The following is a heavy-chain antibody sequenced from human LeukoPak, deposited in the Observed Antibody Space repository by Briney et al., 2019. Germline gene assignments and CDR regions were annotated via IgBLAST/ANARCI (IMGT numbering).Heavy chain of an antibody. D-gene: IGHD3-16*01. CDR1: GYIFSNYG. Sequence: ASVKVSRKASGYIFSNYGISWVRQAPGQGLEWMGWISAYNGNTNYAQKFQGRVTMTTDTSASTAYMDLRSLRSDDTAVYYCAGDGRFGELFDYWGQGTLVTVSS. J-gene: IGHJ4*02. CDR2: ISAYNGNT. V-gene: IGHV1-18*01. CDR3: AGDGRFGELFDY.